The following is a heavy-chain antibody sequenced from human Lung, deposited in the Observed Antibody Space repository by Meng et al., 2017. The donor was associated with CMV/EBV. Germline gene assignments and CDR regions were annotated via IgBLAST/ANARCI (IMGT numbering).Heavy chain of an antibody. J-gene: IGHJ4*02. V-gene: IGHV3-23*01. CDR3: AKAYSSSSVGTNRGFDY. Sequence: GGSLRLXCAASGFTFSSYAMSWVRQAPGKGLEWVSAISGSGGSTYYADSVKGRFTISRDNSKNTLYLQMNSLRAEDTAVYYCAKAYSSSSVGTNRGFDYWGQGTXVTVSS. D-gene: IGHD6-6*01. CDR1: GFTFSSYA. CDR2: ISGSGGST.